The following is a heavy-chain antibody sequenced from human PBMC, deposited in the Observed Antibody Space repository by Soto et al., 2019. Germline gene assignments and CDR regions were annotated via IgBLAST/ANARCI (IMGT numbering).Heavy chain of an antibody. V-gene: IGHV3-33*01. CDR3: AREGYSYGYWIDY. D-gene: IGHD5-18*01. Sequence: QVQLVESGGGVVQPGRSLRLSCAASGFTFSSYGMHWVRQAPGKGLEWVVVIWYDGSNKYYADSVKGRFTISRDNSKNTLYLQMNSLRAEDTAVYYCAREGYSYGYWIDYWGQGTLVTVSS. CDR1: GFTFSSYG. J-gene: IGHJ4*02. CDR2: IWYDGSNK.